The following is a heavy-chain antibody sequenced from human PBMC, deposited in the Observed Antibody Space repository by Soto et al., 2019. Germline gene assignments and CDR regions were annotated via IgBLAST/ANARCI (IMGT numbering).Heavy chain of an antibody. D-gene: IGHD3-22*01. CDR1: GYSFTSYW. CDR3: ARYPRRSYYDSSGYYYYFDY. V-gene: IGHV5-10-1*01. CDR2: IDPSDSYT. J-gene: IGHJ4*02. Sequence: GESLKISCKGSGYSFTSYWISWVRQMPGKGLEWMGRIDPSDSYTNYSPSFQGHVTISADKSISTAYLQWSSLKAPDTAMYYCARYPRRSYYDSSGYYYYFDYWGQGTLVTVSS.